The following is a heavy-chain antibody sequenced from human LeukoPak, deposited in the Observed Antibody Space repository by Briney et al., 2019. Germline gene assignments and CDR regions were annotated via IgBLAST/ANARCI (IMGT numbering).Heavy chain of an antibody. J-gene: IGHJ4*02. Sequence: GGSLRLSCAASGFTFISSWMTWVRQTPGKRLEWVGRIRSTPDGGATDYAAPVKGRFTISRDDSKNTLYLQMSSLRTEDTAVYYCATDLHFGYCTATSCANYWGQGTLVTVSS. CDR2: IRSTPDGGAT. CDR1: GFTFISSW. CDR3: ATDLHFGYCTATSCANY. V-gene: IGHV3-15*01. D-gene: IGHD2-2*03.